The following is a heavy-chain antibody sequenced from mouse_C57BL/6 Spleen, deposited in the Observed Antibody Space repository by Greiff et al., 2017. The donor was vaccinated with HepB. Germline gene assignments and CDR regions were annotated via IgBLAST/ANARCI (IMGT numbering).Heavy chain of an antibody. V-gene: IGHV5-6*02. CDR3: ARHDPDYDDFDY. CDR2: ISSGGSYT. D-gene: IGHD2-4*01. Sequence: DVKLVESGGDLVKPGGSLKLSCAASGFTFSSYGMSWVRQTPDKRLEWVATISSGGSYTYYPDSVKGRFTISRDNAKNTLYLQMSSLKSEDTAMYYCARHDPDYDDFDYWGQGTTLTVSS. CDR1: GFTFSSYG. J-gene: IGHJ2*01.